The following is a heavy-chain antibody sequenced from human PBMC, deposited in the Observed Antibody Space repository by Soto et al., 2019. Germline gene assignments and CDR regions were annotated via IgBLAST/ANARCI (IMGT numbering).Heavy chain of an antibody. V-gene: IGHV1-3*01. CDR2: INAGNGNT. D-gene: IGHD3-10*01. CDR1: GYTFTSYA. CDR3: ARDPAYYYGSGSLDY. J-gene: IGHJ4*02. Sequence: QVQLVQSGAEVKKPGASVKVSCKASGYTFTSYAMHWVRQAPGQRLEWMGWINAGNGNTKYSQKFQGRVTITRDTSASTAYTELSSLRSEDTAVYYCARDPAYYYGSGSLDYWGQGTLVTVSS.